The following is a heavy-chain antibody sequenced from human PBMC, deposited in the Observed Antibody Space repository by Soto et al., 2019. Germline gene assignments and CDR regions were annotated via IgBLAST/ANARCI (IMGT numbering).Heavy chain of an antibody. Sequence: SVKVSCKASGYTFTSYGISWVRQAPGQGLEWMGWISAYNGNTNYAQKLQGRVTMTTDTSTSTAYMELRSLRSDDTAVYYCARDTSRRYCGGDCYRSGFDYWGQGTLVTVSS. CDR3: ARDTSRRYCGGDCYRSGFDY. D-gene: IGHD2-21*02. V-gene: IGHV1-18*01. CDR1: GYTFTSYG. J-gene: IGHJ4*02. CDR2: ISAYNGNT.